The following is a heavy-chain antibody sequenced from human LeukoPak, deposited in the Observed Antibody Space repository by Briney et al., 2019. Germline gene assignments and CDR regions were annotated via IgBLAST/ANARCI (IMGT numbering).Heavy chain of an antibody. CDR1: GYTFTNYY. J-gene: IGHJ4*02. CDR2: INLLAGAR. D-gene: IGHD6-19*01. Sequence: ASVKVSCKESGYTFTNYYMHWMRQAHGQGHEWMGIINLLAGARDYAQKSEDSVIIISENSTSTVYLQLNSLISEDTAVYFCARVGVTVATADYWGQGTLVTVSS. CDR3: ARVGVTVATADY. V-gene: IGHV1-46*01.